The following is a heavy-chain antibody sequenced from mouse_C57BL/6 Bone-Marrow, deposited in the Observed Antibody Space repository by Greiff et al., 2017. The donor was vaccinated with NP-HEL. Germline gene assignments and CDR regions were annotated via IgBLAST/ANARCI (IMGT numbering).Heavy chain of an antibody. Sequence: QVTLKESGPGILQPSQTLSLTCSFSGFSLSTFGMGVGWIRQPSGKGLEWLAHIWWDDDKYYNPALKSRLTISKDTSKNQVFLEIANVDTADTATYYCARIGFGSSYEDYAMDYWGQGTSVTVSS. CDR1: GFSLSTFGMG. CDR3: ARIGFGSSYEDYAMDY. CDR2: IWWDDDK. J-gene: IGHJ4*01. V-gene: IGHV8-8*01. D-gene: IGHD1-1*01.